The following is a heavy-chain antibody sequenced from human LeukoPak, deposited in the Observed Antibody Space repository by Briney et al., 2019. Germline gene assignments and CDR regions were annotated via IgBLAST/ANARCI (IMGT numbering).Heavy chain of an antibody. CDR1: GFTFRSYW. J-gene: IGHJ3*02. CDR2: IRNDGGNK. V-gene: IGHV3-30*02. D-gene: IGHD4-11*01. Sequence: PGGSLRLSCAASGFTFRSYWMHWVRQAPGKGLEWVAFIRNDGGNKYYADSVKGRFTISRDNSKNTMYLQMNSLRAEDTAVYYCAKGRNDAFDIWGQGTMVTVSS. CDR3: AKGRNDAFDI.